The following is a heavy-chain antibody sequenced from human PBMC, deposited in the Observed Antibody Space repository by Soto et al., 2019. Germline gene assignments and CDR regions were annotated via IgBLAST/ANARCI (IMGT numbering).Heavy chain of an antibody. CDR2: IKGDGSGK. CDR3: ASSLL. V-gene: IGHV3-7*01. CDR1: GFTFSTYR. Sequence: EVQMVESGGGLVQPGGSLRLSCAASGFTFSTYRMYWVRQAPGKWVEWVANIKGDGSGKNYVASVKGRFTISRDNAKCSLYLQMNSLRVEDTAVYYCASSLLRGQGTLVTVSS. J-gene: IGHJ4*02.